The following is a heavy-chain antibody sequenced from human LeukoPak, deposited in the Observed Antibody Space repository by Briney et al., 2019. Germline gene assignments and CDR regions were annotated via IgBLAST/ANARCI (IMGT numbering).Heavy chain of an antibody. Sequence: PGGSLRLSCAAPGFTFDDCAMHWVRQAPGKGPEWVSLISGDGGGTYYADSVKGRFTISRDNSKNSLYLQMNSLRTEDTALYYCAKARVGSKWDSVDYWGQGILVTVSS. CDR1: GFTFDDCA. D-gene: IGHD1-26*01. CDR3: AKARVGSKWDSVDY. CDR2: ISGDGGGT. J-gene: IGHJ4*02. V-gene: IGHV3-43*02.